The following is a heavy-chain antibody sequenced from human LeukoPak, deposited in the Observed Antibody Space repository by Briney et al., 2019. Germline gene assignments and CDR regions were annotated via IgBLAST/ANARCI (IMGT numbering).Heavy chain of an antibody. D-gene: IGHD3-10*02. V-gene: IGHV3-48*03. CDR3: AELGITVIGGV. Sequence: GGSLRLSCAASGFTFSSYKMNWVRQAPGKGLEWVSYISSSGSTIYYADSVKGRFTISRDNTKNSLYLQMNSLRAEDTAVYYCAELGITVIGGVWGKGTTVTISS. CDR2: ISSSGSTI. CDR1: GFTFSSYK. J-gene: IGHJ6*04.